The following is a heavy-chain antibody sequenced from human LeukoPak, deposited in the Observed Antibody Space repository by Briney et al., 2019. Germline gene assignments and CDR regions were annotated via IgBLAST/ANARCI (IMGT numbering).Heavy chain of an antibody. CDR1: GFTFSDFY. CDR2: ISSGDRSI. D-gene: IGHD6-13*01. Sequence: GGSLRLSCAASGFTFSDFYMSWIRQAPGKGLEWIAIISSGDRSIFYAESVRGRFTISRDNAKKSPSLQMHSLSADDTAIYYCARATSRLTATRFDLWGQGTLVTVSS. J-gene: IGHJ4*02. CDR3: ARATSRLTATRFDL. V-gene: IGHV3-11*04.